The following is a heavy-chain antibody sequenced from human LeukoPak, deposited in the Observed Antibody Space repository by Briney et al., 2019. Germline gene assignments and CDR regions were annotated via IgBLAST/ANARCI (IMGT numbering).Heavy chain of an antibody. CDR2: IRYDGSRQ. V-gene: IGHV3-30*02. CDR3: ARRGYSYGSLPIDY. Sequence: PGGSLRLSCAASGFTFSSYGMHWVRQAPGKGLEWVAFIRYDGSRQYFADSVKGRFTISRDNSKNTLYLQMNSLRAEDTAVYYCARRGYSYGSLPIDYWGQGTLVTVSS. D-gene: IGHD5-18*01. CDR1: GFTFSSYG. J-gene: IGHJ4*02.